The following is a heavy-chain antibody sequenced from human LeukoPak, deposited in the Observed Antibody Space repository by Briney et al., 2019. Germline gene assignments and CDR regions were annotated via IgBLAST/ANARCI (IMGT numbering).Heavy chain of an antibody. J-gene: IGHJ4*02. Sequence: ASVKVSCKASGYAFSGYYIHWVRQAPGQGLEWMGWINPNTGGTNFAQNFQGRVTMTTVTSISTAYMELSRLRSDDTAVYYCARVVDILTGHDTALDYWGQGTLVTVSS. CDR3: ARVVDILTGHDTALDY. CDR1: GYAFSGYY. V-gene: IGHV1-2*02. D-gene: IGHD3-9*01. CDR2: INPNTGGT.